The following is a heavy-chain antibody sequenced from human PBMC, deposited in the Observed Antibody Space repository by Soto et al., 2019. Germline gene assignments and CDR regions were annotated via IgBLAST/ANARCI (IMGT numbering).Heavy chain of an antibody. V-gene: IGHV4-38-2*01. D-gene: IGHD1-7*01. J-gene: IGHJ4*02. CDR1: GDSISSGYY. CDR3: ARPHHAGSTPY. CDR2: IYHSGTT. Sequence: PSETLSLSCAVSGDSISSGYYWAWIRQPPGKGLEWIGSIYHSGTTYYNPSLKSRVAISVDTSKNQFSLKLSSVTAADSAVYYFARPHHAGSTPYSGQG.